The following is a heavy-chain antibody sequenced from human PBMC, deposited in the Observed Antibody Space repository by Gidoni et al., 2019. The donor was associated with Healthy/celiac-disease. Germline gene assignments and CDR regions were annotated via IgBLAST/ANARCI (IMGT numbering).Heavy chain of an antibody. V-gene: IGHV4-39*07. CDR2: IYYSGST. CDR1: GGSISSTRYC. J-gene: IGHJ6*02. D-gene: IGHD3-10*01. CDR3: ARDDADYGSGSSMYYYYYGMDV. Sequence: QLPLQESGPGLVKPSETLSLPCTVSGGSISSTRYCWGWIRQPPGKGLEWIGSIYYSGSTYYNPSLKSRVTISVDTSKNQFSLKLSSVTAADTAVYYCARDDADYGSGSSMYYYYYGMDVWGQGTTVTVSS.